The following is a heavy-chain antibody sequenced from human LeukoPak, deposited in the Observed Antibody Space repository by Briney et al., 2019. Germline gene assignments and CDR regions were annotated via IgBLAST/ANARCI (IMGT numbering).Heavy chain of an antibody. J-gene: IGHJ5*02. CDR3: ARDWDCSSTSCRDCFDP. Sequence: GASVKVSCKASGYTFTSYSFSWVRQAPGQGLEWMGWISTYNGNTKYAQKLQGRVTMTTDISTRTAYMELRSLRSDDTAVYYCARDWDCSSTSCRDCFDPWGQGTLVTVSS. CDR1: GYTFTSYS. V-gene: IGHV1-18*01. D-gene: IGHD2-2*01. CDR2: ISTYNGNT.